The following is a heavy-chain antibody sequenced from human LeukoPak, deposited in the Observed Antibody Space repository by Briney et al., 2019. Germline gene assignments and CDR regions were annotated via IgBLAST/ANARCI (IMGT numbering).Heavy chain of an antibody. D-gene: IGHD6-13*01. CDR1: GFTFSSYS. CDR3: ARDLGIAAAGTIDY. Sequence: PGGSLRLSCAASGFTFSSYSMNWVRQAPGKGLEWVSLISSSSSYIYYADSVKGRFTISRDNAKNSLYLQMNSLRAEDTAVYYCARDLGIAAAGTIDYWGQGTLVTVSS. J-gene: IGHJ4*02. V-gene: IGHV3-21*01. CDR2: ISSSSSYI.